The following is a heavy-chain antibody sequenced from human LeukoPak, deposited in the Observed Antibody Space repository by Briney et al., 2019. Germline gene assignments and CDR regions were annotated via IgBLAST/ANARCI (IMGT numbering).Heavy chain of an antibody. J-gene: IGHJ4*02. D-gene: IGHD3-9*01. CDR3: AKGLRYSDN. Sequence: PGGSLRLSCASSGFTFGSYGMHWVRQAPGKGLEWVAVISYDGSNKYYADSVKGRFTISRDNSKNTLYLQMNSLRADDTAVYYCAKGLRYSDNWGQGTLVTVSS. CDR1: GFTFGSYG. CDR2: ISYDGSNK. V-gene: IGHV3-30*18.